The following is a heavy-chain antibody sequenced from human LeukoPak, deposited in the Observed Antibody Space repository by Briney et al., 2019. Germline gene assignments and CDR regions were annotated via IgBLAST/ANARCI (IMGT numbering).Heavy chain of an antibody. CDR3: ASSRRGVVVTAMDYYYGMDV. J-gene: IGHJ6*02. D-gene: IGHD2-21*02. Sequence: SVKVSCKASGGTFSSYAISWVRQAPEQGLEWMGRIIPIFGIANYAQKFQGRVTITADKSTSTAYMELSSLRSEDTAVYYCASSRRGVVVTAMDYYYGMDVWGQGTTVTVSS. V-gene: IGHV1-69*04. CDR2: IIPIFGIA. CDR1: GGTFSSYA.